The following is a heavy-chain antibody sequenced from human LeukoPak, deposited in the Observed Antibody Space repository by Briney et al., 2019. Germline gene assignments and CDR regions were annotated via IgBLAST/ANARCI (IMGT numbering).Heavy chain of an antibody. V-gene: IGHV1-2*02. D-gene: IGHD1-26*01. Sequence: ASVKVSCKASGYTFTGYYMHWVRQAPGQGLEWMGWINPNSGGTNYAQKFQGRVTITADKSTSTAYMELSSLRSEDTAVYYCARAVGAFDYWGQGTLVTVSS. CDR1: GYTFTGYY. CDR3: ARAVGAFDY. CDR2: INPNSGGT. J-gene: IGHJ4*02.